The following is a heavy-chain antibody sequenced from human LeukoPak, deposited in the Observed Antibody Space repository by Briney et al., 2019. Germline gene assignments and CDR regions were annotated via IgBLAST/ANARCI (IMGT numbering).Heavy chain of an antibody. Sequence: ASVKVSCKASGYTFTSYGISWVRQAPGQGLEWMGRINPNSGGTNYAQKFQGRVTMTRDTSISTAYMELSRLRSDDTAVYYCARYITVGATYQHFDYWGQGTLVTVSS. CDR1: GYTFTSYG. D-gene: IGHD1-26*01. CDR3: ARYITVGATYQHFDY. V-gene: IGHV1-2*06. CDR2: INPNSGGT. J-gene: IGHJ4*02.